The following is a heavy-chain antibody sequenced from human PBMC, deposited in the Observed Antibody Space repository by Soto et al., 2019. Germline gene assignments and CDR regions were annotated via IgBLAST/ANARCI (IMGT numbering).Heavy chain of an antibody. Sequence: QVQLVQSGAEVKKPGSSVKVSCKASGGTFSRHSFTWVRQAPGHGLEWMGRIIPVFGIASYAQKFQGRVTITADKSTSTAYMELSSMSSEDTAVYYCAREDRDRETGLVPAAIDGMDVWGQGTTVTVS. CDR2: IIPVFGIA. J-gene: IGHJ6*02. CDR3: AREDRDRETGLVPAAIDGMDV. CDR1: GGTFSRHS. V-gene: IGHV1-69*08. D-gene: IGHD2-2*01.